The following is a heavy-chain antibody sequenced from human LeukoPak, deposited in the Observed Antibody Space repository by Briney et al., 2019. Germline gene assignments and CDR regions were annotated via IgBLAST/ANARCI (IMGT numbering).Heavy chain of an antibody. D-gene: IGHD1-14*01. V-gene: IGHV3-21*01. Sequence: PRGSLRLSCAASGFTFGSYSLNWVRQAPGKGLEWVSSISTSTYMNYADSVKGRFTISTDNAKNSLYLQMDSLRAEDTAVYFCARSLLITHYFDYWGQGTLVTVSS. J-gene: IGHJ4*02. CDR2: ISTSTYM. CDR1: GFTFGSYS. CDR3: ARSLLITHYFDY.